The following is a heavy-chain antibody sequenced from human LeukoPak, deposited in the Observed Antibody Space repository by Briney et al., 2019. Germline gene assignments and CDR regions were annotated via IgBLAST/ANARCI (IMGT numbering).Heavy chain of an antibody. CDR3: ARDGGYSSSSSASFDY. CDR1: GGTFSSYA. V-gene: IGHV1-69*13. J-gene: IGHJ4*02. D-gene: IGHD6-13*01. Sequence: SVKVSCKASGGTFSSYAISWVRQAPGQGLEWMGGIIPIFGTANYAQKVQGRVTITADESTSTAYMELSSLRSEDTAVYYCARDGGYSSSSSASFDYWGQGTLVTVSS. CDR2: IIPIFGTA.